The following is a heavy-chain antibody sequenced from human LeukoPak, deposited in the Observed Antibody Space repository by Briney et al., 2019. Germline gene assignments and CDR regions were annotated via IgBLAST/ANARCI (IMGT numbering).Heavy chain of an antibody. Sequence: GGSLRLSCAASGFTFSSYGMHWVRQAPGKGLEWVAVISYDGSNKYYADSVKGRITISRDNSKNTLYLQMNSLRAEDTAIYYCARGRYYYESNGYYPFDYWGQGTLVTVSS. D-gene: IGHD3-22*01. V-gene: IGHV3-30*03. CDR3: ARGRYYYESNGYYPFDY. J-gene: IGHJ4*02. CDR2: ISYDGSNK. CDR1: GFTFSSYG.